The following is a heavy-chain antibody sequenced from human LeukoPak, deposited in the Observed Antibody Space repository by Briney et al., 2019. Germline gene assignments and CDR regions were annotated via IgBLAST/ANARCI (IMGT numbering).Heavy chain of an antibody. CDR2: TYYRSKWYN. V-gene: IGHV6-1*01. J-gene: IGHJ4*02. D-gene: IGHD6-13*01. CDR3: ARVLFRRHGGYSSN. CDR1: GDSVSSNSAA. Sequence: PSQTLSLTCAISGDSVSSNSAAWNWIRQSPSRGLEWLGRTYYRSKWYNDYAVSVKSRITINPDTSKNQFSLQLNSVTPEGTAVYYCARVLFRRHGGYSSNWGQGTLVTVSS.